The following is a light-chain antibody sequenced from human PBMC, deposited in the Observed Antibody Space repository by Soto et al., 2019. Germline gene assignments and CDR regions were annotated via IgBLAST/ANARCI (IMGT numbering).Light chain of an antibody. Sequence: DIVLTQSPATLSLSPGERATLSCRASQSVSTSLAWYHHKPGQPPRLLIYDASKRAAGVPARFGGSGSGTEFTLTINNLGSEDLGTYYGGQRSYWPYTFGPGTNLDI. V-gene: IGKV3-11*01. CDR3: GQRSYWPYT. CDR1: QSVSTS. CDR2: DAS. J-gene: IGKJ2*01.